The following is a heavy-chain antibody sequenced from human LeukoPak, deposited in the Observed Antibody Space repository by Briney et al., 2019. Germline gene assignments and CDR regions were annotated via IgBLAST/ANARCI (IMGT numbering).Heavy chain of an antibody. D-gene: IGHD3-22*01. CDR3: VGDPPNSGYAFQV. CDR2: FSGSGDYT. CDR1: GFTFSNYA. Sequence: GGSLRLSCAASGFTFSNYAMTWVRQAPGKGLEWVSAFSGSGDYTYYADSVKGRFTISRDNSKNMVYLQMNSLRAEDTALYYCVGDPPNSGYAFQVWGHGTVVTVSS. J-gene: IGHJ3*01. V-gene: IGHV3-23*01.